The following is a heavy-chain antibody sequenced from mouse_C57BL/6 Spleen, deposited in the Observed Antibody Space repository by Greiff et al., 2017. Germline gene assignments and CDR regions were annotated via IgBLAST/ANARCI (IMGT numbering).Heavy chain of an antibody. Sequence: VQLQQPGAELVRPGSSVKLSCKASGYTFTSYWMHWVKQRPIQGLEWIGNIDPSDSETHYNQKFKDKATLTVDKSSSTAYMQLSSLSSEDSAVYYCAIEVRYYYGSGSYWYFDVWGKGTTVTVSS. D-gene: IGHD1-1*01. J-gene: IGHJ1*03. CDR1: GYTFTSYW. CDR2: IDPSDSET. CDR3: AIEVRYYYGSGSYWYFDV. V-gene: IGHV1-52*01.